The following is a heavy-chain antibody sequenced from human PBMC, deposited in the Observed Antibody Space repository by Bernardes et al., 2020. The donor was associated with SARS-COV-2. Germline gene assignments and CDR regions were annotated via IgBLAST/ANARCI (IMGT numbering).Heavy chain of an antibody. CDR1: GFTFSSYA. J-gene: IGHJ5*02. CDR2: ISGSGGST. V-gene: IGHV3-23*01. Sequence: GGSLRLSCAASGFTFSSYAMSWVRQAPGKGLEWVSAISGSGGSTYYADSVKGRFTISRDNSKNTLYLQMNSLRAEDTAVYYCAKVCTTVTKSLHNWFDPWGQGTLVTVSS. CDR3: AKVCTTVTKSLHNWFDP. D-gene: IGHD4-4*01.